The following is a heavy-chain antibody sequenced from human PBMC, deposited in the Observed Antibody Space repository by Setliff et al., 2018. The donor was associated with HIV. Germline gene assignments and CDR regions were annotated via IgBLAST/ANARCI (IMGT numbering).Heavy chain of an antibody. D-gene: IGHD2-2*01. CDR3: ARGSNPDSPGFIAYWYFDL. Sequence: PSETLSLTCAVAGYYISSGYYWGWIRQPPGKGPVWIGSLYHSGITYYNPSLKSRVTISVDTSKSQFSLKLSSVTAADTAVYYCARGSNPDSPGFIAYWYFDLWGRGTLVTVSS. CDR1: GYYISSGYY. CDR2: LYHSGIT. J-gene: IGHJ2*01. V-gene: IGHV4-38-2*01.